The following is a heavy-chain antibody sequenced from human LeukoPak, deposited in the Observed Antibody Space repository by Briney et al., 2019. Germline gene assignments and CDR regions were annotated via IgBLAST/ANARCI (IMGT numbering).Heavy chain of an antibody. J-gene: IGHJ4*02. CDR3: AKGGGDWSSSWYDY. D-gene: IGHD6-13*01. CDR2: ISWNSGSI. Sequence: GGSLRLSCAASGFTFDDYAMHWVRQAPGKGLEWVSGISWNSGSIGYADSVKGRFTISRDNAKNSLYPQMNSLRAEDTALYYCAKGGGDWSSSWYDYWGQGTLVTVSS. CDR1: GFTFDDYA. V-gene: IGHV3-9*01.